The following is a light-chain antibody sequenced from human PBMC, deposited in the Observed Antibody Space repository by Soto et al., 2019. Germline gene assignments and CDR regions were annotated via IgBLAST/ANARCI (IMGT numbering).Light chain of an antibody. CDR3: QQYNNWPPA. CDR2: DAS. Sequence: EIVMTQSPATLSVSAGERATLSCRASQSVSSNLAWYQQKPGQAPRLLIYDASTRATGLPALFSGSGSGTEFPLTISSLQSEDFTVYYCQQYNNWPPAFGQGTKVEIK. CDR1: QSVSSN. V-gene: IGKV3-15*01. J-gene: IGKJ1*01.